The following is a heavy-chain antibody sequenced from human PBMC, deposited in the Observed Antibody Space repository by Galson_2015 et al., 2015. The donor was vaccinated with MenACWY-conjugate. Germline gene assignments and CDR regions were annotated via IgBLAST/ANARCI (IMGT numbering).Heavy chain of an antibody. D-gene: IGHD6-19*01. Sequence: SLRLSCAASGFTFSNAWMSWVRQAPGKGLEWVGRIKSKTDGGTTDYAAPVKGRFTISRDDSKNTLYLQMNSLKTEDTAVYYCTTGAAVDRFDYWGQGTLVTVSS. J-gene: IGHJ4*02. V-gene: IGHV3-15*01. CDR2: IKSKTDGGTT. CDR3: TTGAAVDRFDY. CDR1: GFTFSNAW.